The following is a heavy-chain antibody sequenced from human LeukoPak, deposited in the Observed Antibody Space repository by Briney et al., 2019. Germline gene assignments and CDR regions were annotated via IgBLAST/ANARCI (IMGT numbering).Heavy chain of an antibody. J-gene: IGHJ4*02. CDR2: LSWNSDSA. CDR1: GFTFEHYA. V-gene: IGHV3-9*01. Sequence: GRSLRLSCAASGFTFEHYAMHWVRQAPGKGLEWVSGLSWNSDSAGYADSVKGRLTISRDNAKNSLYLQMNSLRAEDTALYYCAKDFTYYHDSSGYTFDYWGQGTLVTVSS. CDR3: AKDFTYYHDSSGYTFDY. D-gene: IGHD3-22*01.